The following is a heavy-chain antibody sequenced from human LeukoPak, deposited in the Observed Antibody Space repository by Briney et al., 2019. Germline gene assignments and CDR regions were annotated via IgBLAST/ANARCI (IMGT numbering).Heavy chain of an antibody. CDR1: GFTFSSYG. V-gene: IGHV3-30*18. CDR3: AKMAHSSGYYSNY. J-gene: IGHJ4*02. D-gene: IGHD3-22*01. Sequence: PGGSLRLSCAASGFTFSSYGMHWVRQAPGKGLEWVAVISYDGSNKYYADSVKGRFTISRDNSRNTLYLQMNSLRAEDTAVYYCAKMAHSSGYYSNYWGQGTLVTVSS. CDR2: ISYDGSNK.